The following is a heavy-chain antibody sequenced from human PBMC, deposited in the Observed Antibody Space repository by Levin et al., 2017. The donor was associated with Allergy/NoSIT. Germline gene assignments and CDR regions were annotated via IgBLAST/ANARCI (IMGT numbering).Heavy chain of an antibody. Sequence: GESLKISCAASGFTFSNYAMSWVRQAPGKGLEWVSAISGSGGVTYYADSVKGRYTLSRDNSKNTLYLQMNSLRVEDTAVYYCAKDFGHYWGQGTLVTVSS. D-gene: IGHD3/OR15-3a*01. CDR2: ISGSGGVT. J-gene: IGHJ4*02. CDR1: GFTFSNYA. CDR3: AKDFGHY. V-gene: IGHV3-23*01.